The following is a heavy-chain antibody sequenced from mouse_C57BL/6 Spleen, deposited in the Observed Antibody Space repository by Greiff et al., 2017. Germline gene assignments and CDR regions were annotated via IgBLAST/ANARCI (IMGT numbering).Heavy chain of an antibody. CDR3: AREGGDGGYHYAMDY. CDR2: IYPGDGDT. J-gene: IGHJ4*01. Sequence: VMLVESGAELVKPGASVKISCKASGYAFSSYWMHWVKQRPGKGLEWIGQIYPGDGDTNYNGKVKGQATLTADKSSSTAYMQLSSLTSEGSAVYFRAREGGDGGYHYAMDYWGQGTSVTVSS. D-gene: IGHD1-1*02. V-gene: IGHV1-80*01. CDR1: GYAFSSYW.